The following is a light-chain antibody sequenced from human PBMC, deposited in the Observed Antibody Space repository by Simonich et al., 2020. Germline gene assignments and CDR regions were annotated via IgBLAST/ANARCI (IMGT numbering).Light chain of an antibody. Sequence: DIVMTQSPDSLAVSLGERATINCKSSQSVLYSSNNKNYLAWYQQKPGQPPKLRIYWTSTRESGVPDRYSGSGSGTDFTLTISSLQAEDVAVNYCQQYYSTPQTFGQGTKVEIK. CDR3: QQYYSTPQT. V-gene: IGKV4-1*01. CDR2: WTS. CDR1: QSVLYSSNNKNY. J-gene: IGKJ1*01.